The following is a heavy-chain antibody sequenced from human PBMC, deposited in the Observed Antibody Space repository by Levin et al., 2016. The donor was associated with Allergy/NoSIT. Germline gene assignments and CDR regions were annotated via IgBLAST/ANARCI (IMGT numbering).Heavy chain of an antibody. Sequence: WVRQAPGQGLEWMGGIIPIFGTANYAQKFQGRVTITADESTSTAYMELSSLRSEDTAVYYCARMRGGSGTYPRTFDYWGQGTLVTVSS. J-gene: IGHJ4*02. V-gene: IGHV1-69*01. D-gene: IGHD3-10*01. CDR3: ARMRGGSGTYPRTFDY. CDR2: IIPIFGTA.